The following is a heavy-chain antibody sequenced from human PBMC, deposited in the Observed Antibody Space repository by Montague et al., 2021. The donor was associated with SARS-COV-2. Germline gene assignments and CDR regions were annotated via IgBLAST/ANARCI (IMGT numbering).Heavy chain of an antibody. J-gene: IGHJ4*02. CDR3: ATQEDPSGWIPGPFDF. V-gene: IGHV4-39*01. CDR2: IYYTGST. D-gene: IGHD6-19*01. CDR1: GGSISSSVYY. Sequence: SETLSLICTVSGGSISSSVYYWAWIRQPPGKGLEWIGSIYYTGSTYYNPSLKSRVTLSVDTSKNRFSLRLYSVTAADTAVYYCATQEDPSGWIPGPFDFWGQGTLLSVSS.